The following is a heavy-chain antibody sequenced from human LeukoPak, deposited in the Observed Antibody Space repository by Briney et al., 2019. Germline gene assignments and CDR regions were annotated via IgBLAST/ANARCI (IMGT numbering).Heavy chain of an antibody. CDR3: AKDFEEKAPSTVVPWYFDL. CDR2: ISGSGGST. Sequence: GGSLRLSCAASGFTFSSYAMSWVRQAPGKGLEWVSAISGSGGSTYYADSVKGRFTISRDNSKNTLYLQMNSLRAEDTAVYYCAKDFEEKAPSTVVPWYFDLWGRGTLVTVSS. J-gene: IGHJ2*01. D-gene: IGHD4-23*01. CDR1: GFTFSSYA. V-gene: IGHV3-23*01.